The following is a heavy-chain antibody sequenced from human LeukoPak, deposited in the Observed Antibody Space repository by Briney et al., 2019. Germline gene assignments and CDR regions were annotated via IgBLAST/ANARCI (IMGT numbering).Heavy chain of an antibody. CDR1: GGSISSYY. J-gene: IGHJ3*02. CDR2: IYYSGSA. CDR3: ARGAKYYDFWSGYYFWDAFDI. V-gene: IGHV4-59*01. D-gene: IGHD3-3*01. Sequence: SETLSLTCTVSGGSISSYYWSWIRQPPGKGLEWIGYIYYSGSANYNPSLKSRVTISVDTSKNQFSLKLGSVTAADTAVYYCARGAKYYDFWSGYYFWDAFDIWGQGTMVTVSS.